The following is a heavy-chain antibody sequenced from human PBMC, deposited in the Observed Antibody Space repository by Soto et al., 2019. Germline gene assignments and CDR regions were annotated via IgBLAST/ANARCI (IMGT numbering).Heavy chain of an antibody. CDR1: GDSLSGYA. CDR2: ITFRGVT. CDR3: ARKLEASVRHVEWFSYKWFDP. V-gene: IGHV4-34*01. Sequence: ETLSLTCDVHGDSLSGYAWSWIRQPPGKGLEWIGEITFRGVTNYHPSLKSRVSMSVDTSKNRISLNMSSVTAADTALYFCARKLEASVRHVEWFSYKWFDPWGPGTLVTVSS. J-gene: IGHJ5*02. D-gene: IGHD3-9*01.